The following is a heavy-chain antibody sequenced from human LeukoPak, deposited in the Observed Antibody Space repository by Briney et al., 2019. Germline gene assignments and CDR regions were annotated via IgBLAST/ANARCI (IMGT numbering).Heavy chain of an antibody. CDR3: AKGHGQWLVPNWFDP. D-gene: IGHD6-19*01. Sequence: SETLSLTCAVYGGSFSGYYWSWIRQPPGKGLEWIGEINHSGSTNYNPSLKSRVTISVDTSKNQFSLKLSSVTAEDTAVYYCAKGHGQWLVPNWFDPWGQGTLVTVSS. CDR2: INHSGST. CDR1: GGSFSGYY. V-gene: IGHV4-34*01. J-gene: IGHJ5*02.